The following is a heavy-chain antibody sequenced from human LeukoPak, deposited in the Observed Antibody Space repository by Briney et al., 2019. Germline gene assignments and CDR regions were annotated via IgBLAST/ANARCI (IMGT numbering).Heavy chain of an antibody. V-gene: IGHV4-39*01. D-gene: IGHD3-10*01. CDR2: IYSSGST. J-gene: IGHJ4*01. CDR3: ARLYYSDLAFDY. Sequence: SETLSLTCTVSGGSISSYYWVWIRQPPGRGLEWIGSIYSSGSTYYNPSVNSRATISVDTSKKELSLELSSVTAADTSMYYCARLYYSDLAFDYWGQGTLVTVSS. CDR1: GGSISSYY.